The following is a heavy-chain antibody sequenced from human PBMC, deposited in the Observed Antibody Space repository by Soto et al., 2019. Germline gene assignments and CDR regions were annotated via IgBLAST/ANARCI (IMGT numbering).Heavy chain of an antibody. D-gene: IGHD3-3*01. CDR2: ISGSGGDT. CDR3: AKHDFWALYQTVLDS. Sequence: GGSLRLSCSASGFTFTSYAMSWVRQAPGKGLEWVSGISGSGGDTKSADSVKGRSTISRDNFKNMLYLQMNSLRAEDTAVYYCAKHDFWALYQTVLDSWGQGTLVTVPQ. J-gene: IGHJ4*02. CDR1: GFTFTSYA. V-gene: IGHV3-23*01.